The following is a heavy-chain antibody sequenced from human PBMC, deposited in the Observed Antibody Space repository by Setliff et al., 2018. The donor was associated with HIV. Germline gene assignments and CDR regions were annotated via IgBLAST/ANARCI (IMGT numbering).Heavy chain of an antibody. Sequence: SETLSLTCAVYGGSFSGHYWSWIRQPPGKGLEWIGEINHIGGNMNHNPSLKSRVTISVDTSKNQFSLKLSSVAAADTAVYYCATYADRESNRFDPWGQGILVTVSS. J-gene: IGHJ5*02. D-gene: IGHD3-10*01. CDR1: GGSFSGHY. V-gene: IGHV4-34*01. CDR3: ATYADRESNRFDP. CDR2: INHIGGN.